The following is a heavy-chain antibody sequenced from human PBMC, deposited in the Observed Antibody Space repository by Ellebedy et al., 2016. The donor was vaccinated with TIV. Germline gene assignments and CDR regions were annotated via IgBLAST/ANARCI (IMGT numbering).Heavy chain of an antibody. CDR1: GFTFDDYA. D-gene: IGHD7-27*01. V-gene: IGHV3-43*02. CDR3: SKDTAFNLGYGMDV. J-gene: IGHJ6*02. CDR2: ITGDGGAT. Sequence: GESLKISCAASGFTFDDYAMHWVRQAPGKGLEWVSLITGDGGATYYADSVKGRLTISRDNSRNSLYLQMNSLRTDDTALYYCSKDTAFNLGYGMDVWGQGTTVTVSS.